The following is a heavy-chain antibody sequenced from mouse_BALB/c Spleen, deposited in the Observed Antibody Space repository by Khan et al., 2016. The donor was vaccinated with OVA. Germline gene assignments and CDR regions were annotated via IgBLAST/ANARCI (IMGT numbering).Heavy chain of an antibody. J-gene: IGHJ2*01. D-gene: IGHD4-1*01. Sequence: VQLQQAGAKLVKPGASVKLSCTASGFNIKATYMHWVKQRPEQGLEWIGRFDPANGNTKSDPNFKGRATITADTTSNTAYLQLSSLTSEDTGVYYCANWDYWGQGTTLTVSS. CDR3: ANWDY. CDR2: FDPANGNT. CDR1: GFNIKATY. V-gene: IGHV14-3*02.